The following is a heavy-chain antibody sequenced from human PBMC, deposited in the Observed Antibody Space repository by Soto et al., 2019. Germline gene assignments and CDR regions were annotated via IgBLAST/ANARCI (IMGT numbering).Heavy chain of an antibody. CDR1: GFTFSSYS. J-gene: IGHJ4*02. D-gene: IGHD3-22*01. CDR2: ISSSSSYI. CDR3: ARAPYYYDSSGYWAY. V-gene: IGHV3-21*01. Sequence: EVQLVESGGGLVKPGGSLRLSCAASGFTFSSYSMNWVRQAPGKGLEWVSSISSSSSYIYYADSVKGRFTISRDNAKHSLYLQMNNLRAEDTAVYYCARAPYYYDSSGYWAYWGQGTLVTVSS.